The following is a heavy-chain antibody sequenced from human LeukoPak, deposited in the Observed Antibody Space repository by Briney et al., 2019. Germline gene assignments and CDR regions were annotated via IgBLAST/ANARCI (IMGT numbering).Heavy chain of an antibody. J-gene: IGHJ4*02. CDR3: ARDRPNYYGSDGHCYRRDGDY. D-gene: IGHD3-10*01. CDR1: GFTFSIYA. V-gene: IGHV3-23*01. CDR2: ITSRGEST. Sequence: GGSLRLSCAASGFTFSIYAVSWVRQAPGKGLQWVSSITSRGESTWYVDSVKGRFTISRDNSENTLYLQTHSLRAEDTAVYYCARDRPNYYGSDGHCYRRDGDYWGRGTLVSVSS.